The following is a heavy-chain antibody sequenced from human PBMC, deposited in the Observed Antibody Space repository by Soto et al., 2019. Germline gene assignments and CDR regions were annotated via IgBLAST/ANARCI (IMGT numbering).Heavy chain of an antibody. D-gene: IGHD6-19*01. J-gene: IGHJ4*02. CDR2: FDPEDGET. V-gene: IGHV1-24*01. CDR3: ATDVAVAGTLADFDY. CDR1: GYTLTELS. Sequence: GASVKVSCKVSGYTLTELSMHWVRQAPGKGLEWMGGFDPEDGETIYAQKFQGRVTMTEDTSTDTAYMELSSLRSEDTAVYYCATDVAVAGTLADFDYWGQGTLVTVSS.